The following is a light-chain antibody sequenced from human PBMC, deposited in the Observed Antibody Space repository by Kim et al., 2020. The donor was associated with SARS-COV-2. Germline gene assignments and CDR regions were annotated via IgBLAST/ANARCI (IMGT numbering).Light chain of an antibody. CDR3: SSNTSSSTLYV. CDR1: SSDIGDYHY. Sequence: QSALTQPASVSGSPGQSITISCTGSSSDIGDYHYVSWYQHHPGKAPKLIIYGVNNRPSGVSNRFSGSKSGNTASLTISGLQAEDEADYYCSSNTSSSTLYVFGTGTKVTVL. J-gene: IGLJ1*01. CDR2: GVN. V-gene: IGLV2-14*03.